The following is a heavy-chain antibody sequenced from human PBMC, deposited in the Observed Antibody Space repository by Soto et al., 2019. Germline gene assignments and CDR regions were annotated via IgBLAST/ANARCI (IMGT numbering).Heavy chain of an antibody. D-gene: IGHD6-19*01. CDR1: GFTFSSYA. J-gene: IGHJ5*02. Sequence: EVQLLESGGGLVQPGGSLRLSCAASGFTFSSYAMSWVRQAPGKGLEWVSAISGSGGSTYYADSVKGRFTISRDNSNNTGYLQRNSLRAEDTAVYYCAKDLCAEQWLFWFDPWGQGTLVTVS. CDR2: ISGSGGST. CDR3: AKDLCAEQWLFWFDP. V-gene: IGHV3-23*01.